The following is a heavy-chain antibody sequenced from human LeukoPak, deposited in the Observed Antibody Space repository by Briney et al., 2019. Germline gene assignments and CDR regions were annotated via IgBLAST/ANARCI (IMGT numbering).Heavy chain of an antibody. CDR2: ISRSGYYI. J-gene: IGHJ6*02. CDR1: RFTFSSHS. CDR3: TSQYYYAMDV. V-gene: IGHV3-21*04. Sequence: GGSLRLSCAASRFTFSSHSMNWVRQAPGKGLEWVSSISRSGYYIYYADSVRGRFTISRDDAKNSLYLQMNSLRAEDTAVYYCTSQYYYAMDVWGQGTTVTVSS.